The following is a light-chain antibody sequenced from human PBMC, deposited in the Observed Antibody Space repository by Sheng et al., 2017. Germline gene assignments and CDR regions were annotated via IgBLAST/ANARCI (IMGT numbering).Light chain of an antibody. J-gene: IGKJ1*01. CDR3: QQSFSTFRT. Sequence: DIQMTQSPSSLSASVGDRVTITCRATQSISNYLNWYQQKPGKAPELLIYAASHLHSGVPSRFRGAGSGTDFTLTISSLQPDDFATYFCQQSFSTFRTFGQGTRVDMK. CDR1: QSISNY. CDR2: AAS. V-gene: IGKV1-39*01.